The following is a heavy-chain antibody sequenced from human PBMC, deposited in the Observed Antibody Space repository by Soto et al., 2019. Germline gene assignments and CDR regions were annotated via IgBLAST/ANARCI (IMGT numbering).Heavy chain of an antibody. CDR3: APDFPYCCGYFDL. CDR2: INPNNGAT. D-gene: IGHD3-22*01. V-gene: IGHV1-2*02. CDR1: GYIFTGNY. Sequence: GASVKVSCKASGYIFTGNYMHWVRQAPGQGLEYMGWINPNNGATNYAQNFQGRVTMTWDTYISTAYMEVRRLRSDDTDVDYCAPDFPYCCGYFDLWGQGTLVTVSS. J-gene: IGHJ4*02.